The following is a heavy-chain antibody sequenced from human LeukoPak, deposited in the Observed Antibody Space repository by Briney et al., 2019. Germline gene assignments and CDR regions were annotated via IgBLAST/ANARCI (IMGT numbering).Heavy chain of an antibody. J-gene: IGHJ4*02. Sequence: PGRSLRRSCAASGFTFDDYAMHWVRQAPGKGLEWVSGISWNSGSIGYADSMKGRFTISRDNAKNSLYLQMNSLRAEDTAVYYCARTHYQPLLYEFDYWGQGTLVTVSS. V-gene: IGHV3-9*01. D-gene: IGHD2-2*02. CDR3: ARTHYQPLLYEFDY. CDR2: ISWNSGSI. CDR1: GFTFDDYA.